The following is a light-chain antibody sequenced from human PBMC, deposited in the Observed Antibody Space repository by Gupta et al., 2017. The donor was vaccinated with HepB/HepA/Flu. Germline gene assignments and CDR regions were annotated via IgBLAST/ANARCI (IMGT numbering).Light chain of an antibody. CDR1: QSISTW. J-gene: IGKJ1*01. CDR3: QQYNSYPWT. CDR2: KAS. Sequence: DIQMTQSPSTLSAFVGDRVTITCRASQSISTWLAWYQQKPGKAPKLLIYKASTLEGGVPSRFSGSGSWTEFTLTISSLQPGDFATYYCQQYNSYPWTFGQGTKVEMK. V-gene: IGKV1-5*03.